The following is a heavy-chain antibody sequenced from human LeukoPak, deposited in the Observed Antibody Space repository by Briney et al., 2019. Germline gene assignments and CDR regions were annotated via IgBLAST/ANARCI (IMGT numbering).Heavy chain of an antibody. CDR3: TTDENWNYARKDV. Sequence: GGSLRLSCAASGFTFNYAWMSWVRQVPGKGLEWVGQTVSEIDGGTTDYAAPVKGRFTISRDDSKSTLYLQMNSLKIEDTAVYYCTTDENWNYARKDVWGQGATVIVSS. CDR1: GFTFNYAW. V-gene: IGHV3-15*04. CDR2: TVSEIDGGTT. J-gene: IGHJ6*02. D-gene: IGHD1-7*01.